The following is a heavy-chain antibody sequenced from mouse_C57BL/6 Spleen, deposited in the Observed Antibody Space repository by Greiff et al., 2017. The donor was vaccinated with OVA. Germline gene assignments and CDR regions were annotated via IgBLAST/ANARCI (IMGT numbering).Heavy chain of an antibody. V-gene: IGHV3-6*01. J-gene: IGHJ2*01. CDR3: ARLRSTMVTHGGYYFDY. CDR2: ISYDGSN. D-gene: IGHD2-2*01. CDR1: GYSITSGYY. Sequence: EVQLQQSGPGLVKPSQSLSLTCSVTGYSITSGYYWNWIRQFPGNKLEWMGYISYDGSNNYNPSLKNRISITRDTSKNQFFLKLNSVTTEDTATYYCARLRSTMVTHGGYYFDYWGQGTTLTVSS.